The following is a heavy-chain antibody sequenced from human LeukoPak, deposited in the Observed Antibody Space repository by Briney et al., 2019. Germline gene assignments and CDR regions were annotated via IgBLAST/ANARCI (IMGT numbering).Heavy chain of an antibody. CDR1: GYSFAGYG. Sequence: GASVKVSCKASGYSFAGYGISWVRQAPGQGLEWIGWISTYSGNTNYAHNLQGGITVTTETSTSTAYMELRSLRSDDTAVYYCARVGAAPGHFDYWGQGTQLTVSS. CDR3: ARVGAAPGHFDY. D-gene: IGHD6-13*01. J-gene: IGHJ4*02. CDR2: ISTYSGNT. V-gene: IGHV1-18*01.